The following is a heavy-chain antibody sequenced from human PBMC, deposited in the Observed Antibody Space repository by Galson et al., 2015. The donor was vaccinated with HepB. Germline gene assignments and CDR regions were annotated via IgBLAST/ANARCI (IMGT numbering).Heavy chain of an antibody. D-gene: IGHD4-23*01. CDR2: IDWDDDK. J-gene: IGHJ3*02. CDR3: ARTPGYGGNPGNPVGSAFDI. Sequence: PALVKPTQTLTLTCTFSGFSLSTSGMCVSWIRQPPGKALEWLALIDWDDDKYYSTSLKTRLTISKDTSKNQVVLTMTNMDPVDTATYYCARTPGYGGNPGNPVGSAFDIWGQGTMVTVSS. CDR1: GFSLSTSGMC. V-gene: IGHV2-70*01.